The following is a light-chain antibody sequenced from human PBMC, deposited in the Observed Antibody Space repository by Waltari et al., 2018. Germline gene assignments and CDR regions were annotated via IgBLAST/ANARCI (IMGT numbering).Light chain of an antibody. CDR1: QSVDSNY. CDR2: GAS. V-gene: IGKV3-20*01. J-gene: IGKJ1*01. CDR3: HQHDRSSES. Sequence: EIVSTLTPGAPTVSQGGTDTLSCRTSQSVDSNYLAWHQQKPGQAPRLLIYGASNRATVIPDRFSVSGSGTDFTLTISRLEPEDFAVYYCHQHDRSSESFGQGTKVEMK.